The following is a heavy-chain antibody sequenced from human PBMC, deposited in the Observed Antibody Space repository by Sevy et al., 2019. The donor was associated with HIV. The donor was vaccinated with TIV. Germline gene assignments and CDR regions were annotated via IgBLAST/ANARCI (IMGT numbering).Heavy chain of an antibody. CDR3: AGENAWGRGYS. J-gene: IGHJ4*02. D-gene: IGHD1-26*01. V-gene: IGHV4-59*11. CDR1: GGSITSLY. CDR2: IYYNGNI. Sequence: SETLSLTCTVSGGSITSLYWNWIRQPPGKGLEWIAYIYYNGNINYNPALKSRVTLSLDTSKNQFSLRLSSVTAADAAMYYCAGENAWGRGYSWGQGTLVTVSS.